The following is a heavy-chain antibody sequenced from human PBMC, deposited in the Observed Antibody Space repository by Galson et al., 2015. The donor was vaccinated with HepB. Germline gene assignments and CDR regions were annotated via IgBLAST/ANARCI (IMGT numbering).Heavy chain of an antibody. J-gene: IGHJ6*02. CDR1: GFTFRSYT. Sequence: SLRLSCAASGFTFRSYTMNWVRQAPGKGLEWVSSISSNSNYIYYVDSVKGRFTISRDNSNNTLYLQMNSLRAEDTAVYYCAKDGLYCSSANCYHYYYYYYGMDVWGQGTTVTVSS. CDR3: AKDGLYCSSANCYHYYYYYYGMDV. D-gene: IGHD2-2*01. V-gene: IGHV3-21*01. CDR2: ISSNSNYI.